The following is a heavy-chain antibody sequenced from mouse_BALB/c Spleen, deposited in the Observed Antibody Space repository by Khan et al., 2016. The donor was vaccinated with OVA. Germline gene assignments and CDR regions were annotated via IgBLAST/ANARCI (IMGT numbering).Heavy chain of an antibody. Sequence: QIQLVQSGPELKKPGETVRISCKASGYTFTTAGIQWVQKMPGKGLKWIGWINTHSGVPKYAEDFKGRFAFSLDISVSTAYLQITNLKNEDTATYFCARGVAGYYSSDGGAMDYWGQGTSVTVSA. CDR2: INTHSGVP. J-gene: IGHJ4*01. V-gene: IGHV9-4*02. CDR1: GYTFTTAG. D-gene: IGHD2-5*01. CDR3: ARGVAGYYSSDGGAMDY.